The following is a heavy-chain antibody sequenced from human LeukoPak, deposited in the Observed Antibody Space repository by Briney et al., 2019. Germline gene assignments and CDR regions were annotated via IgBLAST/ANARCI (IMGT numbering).Heavy chain of an antibody. V-gene: IGHV3-21*01. CDR3: AARGTARAFDY. CDR1: GFTFRRYS. J-gene: IGHJ4*02. D-gene: IGHD6-6*01. Sequence: GGSLRLSCAASGFTFRRYSMNWVRQAPGKGLEWVSSISSSSSYIYYADSVKGRFTISRDNAKNSLYLQMNSLRAEDTAVYYCAARGTARAFDYWGQGTLVTVSS. CDR2: ISSSSSYI.